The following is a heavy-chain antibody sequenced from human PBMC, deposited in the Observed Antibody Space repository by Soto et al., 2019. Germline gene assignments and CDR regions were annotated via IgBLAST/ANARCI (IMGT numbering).Heavy chain of an antibody. Sequence: EVQLVESGGGLIQPGGSLRLSCAASGFTVSSNYMSWVRQAPGKGLEWVSVIYSGGSTYYADSVKGRFTISRDNSKNTLYLPWNSLRAEDTAVYYCARDRVESGYPEYFQHWGQGTLVTVSS. D-gene: IGHD3-22*01. CDR1: GFTVSSNY. J-gene: IGHJ1*01. CDR3: ARDRVESGYPEYFQH. CDR2: IYSGGST. V-gene: IGHV3-53*01.